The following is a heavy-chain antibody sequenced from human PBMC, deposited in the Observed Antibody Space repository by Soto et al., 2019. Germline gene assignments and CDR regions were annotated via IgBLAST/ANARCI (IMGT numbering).Heavy chain of an antibody. CDR1: GFTFSTYI. J-gene: IGHJ4*02. CDR3: ARGRGYSYGFFDY. CDR2: VDNNNNYI. V-gene: IGHV3-21*01. D-gene: IGHD5-18*01. Sequence: AGGSLRLSCAASGFTFSTYIMSWVRQAPGKGLEWVSSVDNNNNYIYYADSLKGRFTMSSDNAKNSLDLQMNSLRAEDTAVYYCARGRGYSYGFFDYWGQGTLVTVSS.